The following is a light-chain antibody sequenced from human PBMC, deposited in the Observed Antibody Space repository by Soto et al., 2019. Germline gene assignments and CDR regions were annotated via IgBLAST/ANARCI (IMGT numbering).Light chain of an antibody. CDR3: QQANSFPLT. Sequence: DIQMTQSPSSVSASVGDGVTITCRASQDISTYLAWFQQKPGEAPKLLIYAASSLQSGVPSRFSGSGSGTDFTLTINSLQPEDFATYYCQQANSFPLTFGGGTKVEIK. V-gene: IGKV1-12*01. CDR1: QDISTY. CDR2: AAS. J-gene: IGKJ4*01.